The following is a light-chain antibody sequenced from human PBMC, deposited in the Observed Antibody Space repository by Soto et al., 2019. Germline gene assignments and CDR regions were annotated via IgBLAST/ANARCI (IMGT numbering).Light chain of an antibody. CDR3: EQYNNWPIT. J-gene: IGKJ5*01. CDR1: QYIGSN. Sequence: EIVMTQSPATLSVSPVETATLSCRASQYIGSNLACYQQKPGQAPMLLIYGASTRATGIPARFSGSGSGTEFTLTISSLKSEDFAVYYCEQYNNWPITFGQGTRLENK. V-gene: IGKV3-15*01. CDR2: GAS.